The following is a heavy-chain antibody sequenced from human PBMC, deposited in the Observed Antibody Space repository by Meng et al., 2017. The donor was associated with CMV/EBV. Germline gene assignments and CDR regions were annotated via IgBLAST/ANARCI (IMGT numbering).Heavy chain of an antibody. CDR3: ARVFVRGVIKNNWFDP. Sequence: GFTFSSDAMHWVPQAPGKGLEWVAVISYDGSNKYYADSVKGRFTISRDNSKNTLYLQMNSLRAEDTAVYYCARVFVRGVIKNNWFDPWGQGTLVTVSS. V-gene: IGHV3-30-3*01. CDR1: GFTFSSDA. J-gene: IGHJ5*02. D-gene: IGHD3-10*01. CDR2: ISYDGSNK.